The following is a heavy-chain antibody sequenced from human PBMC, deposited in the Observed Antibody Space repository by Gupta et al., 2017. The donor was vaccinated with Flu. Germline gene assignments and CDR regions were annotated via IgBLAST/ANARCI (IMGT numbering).Heavy chain of an antibody. CDR1: GYTFANYG. CDR2: ISGYNGNT. J-gene: IGHJ4*02. Sequence: QVHLVQSGAEVKKPGASVKVSCKASGYTFANYGVSWVRLAPGQGLEWMGWISGYNGNTNYAQKFQGRVTMTTDTSTGTAYMELRSLRSDDTAVYYCARDPPVTAAGIFDYWGQGTPLTVSS. D-gene: IGHD6-25*01. V-gene: IGHV1-18*01. CDR3: ARDPPVTAAGIFDY.